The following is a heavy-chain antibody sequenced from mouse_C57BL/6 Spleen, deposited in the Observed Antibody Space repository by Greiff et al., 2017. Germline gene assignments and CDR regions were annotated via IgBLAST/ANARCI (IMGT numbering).Heavy chain of an antibody. J-gene: IGHJ3*01. D-gene: IGHD2-1*01. CDR3: TGNPFAY. CDR1: GYTFTDYE. V-gene: IGHV1-15*01. Sequence: QVQLQQPGAELVKPGASVTLSCKASGYTFTDYEMHWVKQTPVHGLEWIGAIDPETGGTAYNQKFKGKAILTADKSSSTAYMELRSLTSEDSAVYYCTGNPFAYWGQGTLVTVSA. CDR2: IDPETGGT.